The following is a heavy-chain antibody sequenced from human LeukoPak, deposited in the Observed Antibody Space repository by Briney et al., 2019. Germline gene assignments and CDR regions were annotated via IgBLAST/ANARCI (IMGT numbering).Heavy chain of an antibody. J-gene: IGHJ6*02. CDR3: ARTPPTSYYDFWSGYTYYYYGMDV. CDR2: IYYSGST. V-gene: IGHV4-59*01. D-gene: IGHD3-3*01. CDR1: GGSISSYY. Sequence: SETLSLTCTVSGGSISSYYWSWIRQPPGKGLEWIGYIYYSGSTNYNPSLKSRVTISADTSKNQFSLKLSSVTAADTAVYYCARTPPTSYYDFWSGYTYYYYGMDVWGQGTTVTVSS.